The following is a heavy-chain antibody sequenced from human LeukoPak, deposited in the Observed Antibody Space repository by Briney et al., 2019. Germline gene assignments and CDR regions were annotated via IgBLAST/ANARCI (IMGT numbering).Heavy chain of an antibody. CDR1: GXTFTSYG. D-gene: IGHD7-27*01. Sequence: KXSGXTFTSYGINWVRQAPGQGLEWMGWISAYNSNTHYAQKLQGRVTMTTDTYTSTDYMEVRRLRSDDTAVYYCEXEXGRGFDYWGQGTLVTVSS. CDR2: ISAYNSNT. V-gene: IGHV1-18*01. J-gene: IGHJ4*02. CDR3: EXEXGRGFDY.